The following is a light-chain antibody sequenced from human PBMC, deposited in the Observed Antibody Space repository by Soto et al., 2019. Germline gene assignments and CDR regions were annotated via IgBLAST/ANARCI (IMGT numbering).Light chain of an antibody. Sequence: EIVMTQSPATLSLSPLERDTLXWRSSQSISSYLAWYQQKPGQAPRLLIYDASNRATGIPARFSGSGSGTDFTLTISSLEPEDFAVYYCQQRSNWPPRITFGQGTRLEIK. CDR2: DAS. J-gene: IGKJ5*01. V-gene: IGKV3-11*01. CDR1: QSISSY. CDR3: QQRSNWPPRIT.